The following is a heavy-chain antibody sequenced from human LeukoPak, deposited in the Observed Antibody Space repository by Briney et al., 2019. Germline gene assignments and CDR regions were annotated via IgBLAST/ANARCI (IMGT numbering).Heavy chain of an antibody. Sequence: GGSLRLSCAASGLTFSSYSMNWVRQAPGKGLEWVSSISSSSYIYYADSVKGRFTISRDNAKNSLYLQMNSLRAEDTAVYYCARYYYDSSGYSDYWGQGTLVTVSS. J-gene: IGHJ4*02. V-gene: IGHV3-21*01. CDR2: ISSSSYI. CDR3: ARYYYDSSGYSDY. CDR1: GLTFSSYS. D-gene: IGHD3-22*01.